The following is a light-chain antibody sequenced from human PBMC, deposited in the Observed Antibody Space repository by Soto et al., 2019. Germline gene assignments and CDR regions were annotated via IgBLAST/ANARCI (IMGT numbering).Light chain of an antibody. V-gene: IGKV1-5*01. CDR3: QQLNTYLSIT. Sequence: DSQMTQSPSTLSASVVDRVTITSRSRQSISSWLPLSPQKPGKAPKLLIYSASTLQSGVPSRFSGSGSGTEFTLTISSLKPEDFATYYCQQLNTYLSITFGQGTRLEIK. CDR2: SAS. J-gene: IGKJ5*01. CDR1: QSISSW.